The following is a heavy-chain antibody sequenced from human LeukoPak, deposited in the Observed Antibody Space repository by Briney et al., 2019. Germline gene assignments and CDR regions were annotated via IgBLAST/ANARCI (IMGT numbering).Heavy chain of an antibody. J-gene: IGHJ4*02. CDR3: AKDTSRRGYCSGGSCYSYYFDY. V-gene: IGHV3-23*01. CDR1: GFTFNSYA. Sequence: PGGSLRLSCAASGFTFNSYAMTWVRQAPGKGLEWVSAISGSGGGTYFADSVKGRFTISRDNSKNTLYLQMNSLRAEDTAVYYCAKDTSRRGYCSGGSCYSYYFDYWGQGTLVTVSS. CDR2: ISGSGGGT. D-gene: IGHD2-15*01.